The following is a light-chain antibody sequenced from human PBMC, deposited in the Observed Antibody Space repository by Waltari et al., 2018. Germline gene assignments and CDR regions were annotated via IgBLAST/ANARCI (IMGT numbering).Light chain of an antibody. V-gene: IGKV3-20*01. CDR1: QSIRRT. CDR3: QHYLRLPVT. J-gene: IGKJ1*01. CDR2: AAS. Sequence: EIVLTQSPGTLSLSPGERATLSCRASQSIRRTLVWYQKKPGQAPRLLIYAASTRATGIPDRFSGSGSVTDFSLTISRLEPEDIAVYYCQHYLRLPVTFGQGTKVEIK.